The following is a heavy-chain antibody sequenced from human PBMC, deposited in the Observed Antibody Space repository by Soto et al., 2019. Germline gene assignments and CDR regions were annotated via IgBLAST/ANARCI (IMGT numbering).Heavy chain of an antibody. CDR1: GFTFSSYW. CDR3: ARDWAPYSSGWSLYFDY. CDR2: IKQDGSEK. V-gene: IGHV3-7*03. D-gene: IGHD6-19*01. J-gene: IGHJ4*02. Sequence: GGSLRLSCAASGFTFSSYWMSWVRQAPGKGLEWVANIKQDGSEKYYVDSVKGRFTISRDNAKNSLYLQMNSLRAEDTAVYYCARDWAPYSSGWSLYFDYWGQGTLVTVSS.